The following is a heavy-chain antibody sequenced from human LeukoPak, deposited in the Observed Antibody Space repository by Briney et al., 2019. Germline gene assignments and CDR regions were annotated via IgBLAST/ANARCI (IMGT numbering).Heavy chain of an antibody. CDR2: INSDGSST. V-gene: IGHV3-74*01. J-gene: IGHJ3*02. Sequence: GGSLRLSCAASGFTFSSYWMHWVRQAPGKGLVWVSRINSDGSSTSYADSVKGRFTISRDNAKNTLYLQMNSLRAEDTAVYYCARALNYYDSSGYLQDAFDIWGQGTMVTVSS. D-gene: IGHD3-22*01. CDR1: GFTFSSYW. CDR3: ARALNYYDSSGYLQDAFDI.